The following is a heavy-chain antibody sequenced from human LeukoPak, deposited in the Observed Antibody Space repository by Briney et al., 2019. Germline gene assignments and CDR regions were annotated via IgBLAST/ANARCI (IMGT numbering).Heavy chain of an antibody. CDR3: ARVFYYYDSSGYYYEVFDY. V-gene: IGHV3-48*01. CDR2: ISSSSSTI. D-gene: IGHD3-22*01. J-gene: IGHJ4*02. CDR1: GFTFSSYS. Sequence: PGGSLRLSCAASGFTFSSYSMSWVRQAPGKGLEWVSYISSSSSTIYYADSVKGRFTISRDNAKNSLYLQMNSLRAEDTAVYYCARVFYYYDSSGYYYEVFDYWGQGTLVTVSS.